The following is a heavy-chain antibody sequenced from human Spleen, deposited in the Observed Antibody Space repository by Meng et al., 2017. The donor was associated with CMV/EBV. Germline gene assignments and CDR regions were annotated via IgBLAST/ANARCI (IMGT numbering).Heavy chain of an antibody. CDR2: IYWSGDK. D-gene: IGHD5-24*01. CDR1: AFSLSTTELG. Sequence: SGPTLVQPTQPLTLTCTFSAFSLSTTELGVGWVRQPPGKALEWLALIYWSGDKRYSPSLKSRLTITKDTSKNQVVLTVTNMDPVDTATYYCVHKWRWRLLDSWGQGTLVTVSS. J-gene: IGHJ4*02. V-gene: IGHV2-5*01. CDR3: VHKWRWRLLDS.